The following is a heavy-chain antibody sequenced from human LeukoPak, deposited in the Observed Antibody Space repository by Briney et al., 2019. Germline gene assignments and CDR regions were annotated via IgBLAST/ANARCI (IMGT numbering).Heavy chain of an antibody. CDR3: ARLIYGSGSLDFDY. CDR2: IIPIFGTA. D-gene: IGHD3-10*01. J-gene: IGHJ4*02. CDR1: GGTFSSYA. Sequence: SVKVSCKASGGTFSSYAISWVRQAPGQGLEWMGGIIPIFGTANYAQKFQGRVTIIADESTSTAYMELSSLRSEDTAVYYCARLIYGSGSLDFDYWGQGTLVTVSS. V-gene: IGHV1-69*13.